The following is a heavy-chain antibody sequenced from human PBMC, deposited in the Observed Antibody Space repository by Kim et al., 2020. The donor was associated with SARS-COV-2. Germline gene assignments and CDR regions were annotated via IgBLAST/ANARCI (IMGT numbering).Heavy chain of an antibody. D-gene: IGHD2-21*02. CDR3: ANHLHVGTVTFYWYFDL. CDR1: PSNAA. J-gene: IGHJ2*01. V-gene: IGHV3-23*01. CDR2: IFGSGSGT. Sequence: GGSLRLSCAATPSNAAMSWVRQAPGKGLEWVSGIFGSGSGTYYADSVKGRFTISRDNSRNMVYLQMNNVRVDDTALYYCANHLHVGTVTFYWYFDLWGRGTLVTVSS.